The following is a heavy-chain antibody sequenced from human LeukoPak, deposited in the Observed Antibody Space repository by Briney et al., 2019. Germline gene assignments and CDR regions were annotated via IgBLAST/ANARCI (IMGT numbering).Heavy chain of an antibody. V-gene: IGHV3-74*01. CDR3: ARVSYLCCGDCDSWYFDL. Sequence: GGSLRLSCAASGFTFSSYWMHWVRQAPGKGLVWVSRINSDGSSTSYADSVKGRFTISRDNAKNTLYLQMNSLRAEDTAVYYCARVSYLCCGDCDSWYFDLWGRGTLVTVSS. J-gene: IGHJ2*01. CDR1: GFTFSSYW. CDR2: INSDGSST. D-gene: IGHD2-21*02.